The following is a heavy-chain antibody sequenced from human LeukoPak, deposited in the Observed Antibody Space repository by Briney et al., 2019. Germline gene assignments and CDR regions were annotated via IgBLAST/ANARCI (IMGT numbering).Heavy chain of an antibody. D-gene: IGHD3-9*01. CDR3: VAGVDILPGYPNVY. CDR2: INGHGSTT. Sequence: GGSLRLSCAASGLTFTSYAMTWVRQAPGKGLEWVSAINGHGSTTYYTVSVKGRFTISRDSSKNTVHLQMNSLGAEDTALYYCVAGVDILPGYPNVYWGQGTLVTVSS. V-gene: IGHV3-23*01. J-gene: IGHJ4*02. CDR1: GLTFTSYA.